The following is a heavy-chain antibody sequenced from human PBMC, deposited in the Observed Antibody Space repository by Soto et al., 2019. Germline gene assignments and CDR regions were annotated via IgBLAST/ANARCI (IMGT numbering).Heavy chain of an antibody. Sequence: GGSLRLSCAASGFTFSSYSMNWVRQAPGKGLEWVSSISSSSSYIYYADSVKGRFTISRDNTKNSLYLQMNSLRDEDTSVYYCARRDYDILTGYYYYGMDVWGQGTTVTVSS. V-gene: IGHV3-21*01. CDR1: GFTFSSYS. CDR2: ISSSSSYI. CDR3: ARRDYDILTGYYYYGMDV. J-gene: IGHJ6*02. D-gene: IGHD3-9*01.